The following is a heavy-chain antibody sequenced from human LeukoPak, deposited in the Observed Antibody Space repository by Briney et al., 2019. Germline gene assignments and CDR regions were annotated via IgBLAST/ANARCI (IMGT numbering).Heavy chain of an antibody. CDR2: IWYDGSNK. CDR1: GFTFSSYG. V-gene: IGHV3-33*01. D-gene: IGHD3-22*01. Sequence: GGSLRLSRAASGFTFSSYGMHWVRQAPGKGLEWVAVIWYDGSNKYYADSVKGRFTISRDNSKNTLYLQMNCLRAEDTAVYYCARGTTYYCDSSGYYSDAFDIWGQGTMVTVSS. J-gene: IGHJ3*02. CDR3: ARGTTYYCDSSGYYSDAFDI.